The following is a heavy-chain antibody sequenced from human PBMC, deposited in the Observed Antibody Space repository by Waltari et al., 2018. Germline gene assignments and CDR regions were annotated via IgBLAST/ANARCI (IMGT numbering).Heavy chain of an antibody. CDR2: IKQDGSEK. V-gene: IGHV3-7*01. J-gene: IGHJ3*02. D-gene: IGHD3-10*01. CDR3: VRDPMVRGVIGLAFDI. CDR1: GFTFSSYW. Sequence: EVQLVESGGGLVQPGGSLRLSCAASGFTFSSYWMSWVRQAPGKGLEWVANIKQDGSEKYYVDSVKGRFTISRDNAKNSLYLQMNSLRAEDTAVYYCVRDPMVRGVIGLAFDIWGQGTMVTVSS.